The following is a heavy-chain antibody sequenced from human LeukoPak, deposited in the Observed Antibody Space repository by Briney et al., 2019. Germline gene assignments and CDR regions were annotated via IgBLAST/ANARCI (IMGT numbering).Heavy chain of an antibody. CDR2: VHPSEGT. Sequence: SETLSLTCAVSGGSVSHSNWWTWVRQSPGKGLEWIGEVHPSEGTNYNPSLKSRVTISVDTSKNQFSLKLSSVTAADTAVYYCARGQTYYDFWSGYYEGIWFDPWGQGTLVTVSS. J-gene: IGHJ5*02. CDR1: GGSVSHSNW. D-gene: IGHD3-3*01. V-gene: IGHV4-4*02. CDR3: ARGQTYYDFWSGYYEGIWFDP.